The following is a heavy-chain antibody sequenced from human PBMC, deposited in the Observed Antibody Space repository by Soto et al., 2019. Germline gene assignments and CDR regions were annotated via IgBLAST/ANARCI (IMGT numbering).Heavy chain of an antibody. V-gene: IGHV3-53*01. CDR1: GLIVSSNC. CDR3: AGRLATAASLHY. J-gene: IGHJ4*02. CDR2: TCSGGTT. D-gene: IGHD3-16*01. Sequence: EVLLVESGGGLIQPGGSLRLSCAASGLIVSSNCLTWVRQAPGKGLECVSITCSGGTTYYADSVRGRFTISSDNSKNTPYLQMNILRPEDTAVYYCAGRLATAASLHYWGQGTLVTVSS.